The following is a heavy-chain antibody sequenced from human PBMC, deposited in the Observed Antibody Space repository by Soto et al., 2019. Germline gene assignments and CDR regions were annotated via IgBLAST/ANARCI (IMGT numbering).Heavy chain of an antibody. Sequence: QVRLVDSGGDLVKPGESLRLSCVASGFTFIDYYMNWVRQAPGKGLEWVSYISSTGKNIYYSASVKGRFIVSRDNAKHSLFLQMNSLTVDATAIYYCGRSHGAGSYWGRGTRVTVSS. D-gene: IGHD4-17*01. CDR2: ISSTGKNI. V-gene: IGHV3-11*01. J-gene: IGHJ4*02. CDR3: GRSHGAGSY. CDR1: GFTFIDYY.